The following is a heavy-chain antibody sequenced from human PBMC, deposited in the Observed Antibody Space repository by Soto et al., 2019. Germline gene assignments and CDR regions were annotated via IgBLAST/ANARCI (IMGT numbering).Heavy chain of an antibody. Sequence: PGGSLTLSCAPSGFTFSTYWMSWVRQAPGKGPEWVANIKHDGSEIFYVDSVRGRFTISRDNAKNSLHLQMNSLRAEDTAVYYCARERYYGSGSYYNEFDYWGEGTLVTVSS. CDR3: ARERYYGSGSYYNEFDY. CDR2: IKHDGSEI. V-gene: IGHV3-7*01. D-gene: IGHD3-10*01. J-gene: IGHJ4*02. CDR1: GFTFSTYW.